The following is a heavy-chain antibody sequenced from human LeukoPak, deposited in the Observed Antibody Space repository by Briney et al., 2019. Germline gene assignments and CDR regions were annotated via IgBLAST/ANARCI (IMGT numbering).Heavy chain of an antibody. J-gene: IGHJ4*02. CDR3: ARGLRYFGWLERLFDY. CDR2: INPNSGAT. Sequence: ASVKVSCKASGYTFTGHYMHWVRQAPGQGLEWMGWINPNSGATNYAQKFQGRVTMTRDTSISTAYLELSRLTSDDTAVYYCARGLRYFGWLERLFDYWGQGTLVTVSS. CDR1: GYTFTGHY. V-gene: IGHV1-2*02. D-gene: IGHD3-9*01.